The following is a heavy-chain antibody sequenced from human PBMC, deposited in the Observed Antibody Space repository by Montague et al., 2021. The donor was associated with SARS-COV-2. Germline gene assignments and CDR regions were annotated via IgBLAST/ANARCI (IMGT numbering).Heavy chain of an antibody. CDR1: GGSFSGYY. V-gene: IGHV4-34*01. D-gene: IGHD4-23*01. CDR3: ARWDPQTLTLIGLRGKSASDY. CDR2: INHSGTT. Sequence: SENLSLTCAVYGGSFSGYYWTWIRQSPGKGLEWIAEINHSGTTNYNFNPSLRSRVTISVDTSKSQFSLKLSSVTAADTGVYYCARWDPQTLTLIGLRGKSASDYWGQGTLVTVSS. J-gene: IGHJ4*02.